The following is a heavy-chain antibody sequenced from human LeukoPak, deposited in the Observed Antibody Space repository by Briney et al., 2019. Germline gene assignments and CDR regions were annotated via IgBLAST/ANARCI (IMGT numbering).Heavy chain of an antibody. CDR3: ARQAAANSIDY. D-gene: IGHD2-2*01. CDR1: GGSISNYY. CDR2: INYSGST. Sequence: SETLSLTCTVSGGSISNYYWSWIRQPPGKGLEWIGYINYSGSTTYNPSLKSRVTISVDTFKNQFSLKLTSATAADTAVYYCARQAAANSIDYWGQGTVVTVSS. V-gene: IGHV4-59*08. J-gene: IGHJ4*02.